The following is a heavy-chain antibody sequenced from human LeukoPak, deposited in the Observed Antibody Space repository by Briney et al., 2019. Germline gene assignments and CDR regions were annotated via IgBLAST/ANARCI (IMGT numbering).Heavy chain of an antibody. CDR3: ARASVRHDAFDI. V-gene: IGHV3-74*01. J-gene: IGHJ3*02. CDR1: GFTFSNYW. CDR2: INSDGSST. Sequence: GGSLRLSCAASGFTFSNYWMHWVRQAPGKGLVWVSRINSDGSSTSYADSVKGRFTSSRDNAKNTLYLQMNSLRAEDTAVYYCARASVRHDAFDIWGQGTMVTVSS. D-gene: IGHD3-22*01.